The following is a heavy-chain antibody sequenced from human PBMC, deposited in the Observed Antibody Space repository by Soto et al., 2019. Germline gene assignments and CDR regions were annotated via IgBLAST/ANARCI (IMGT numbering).Heavy chain of an antibody. V-gene: IGHV3-7*01. CDR2: IKQDGSKA. J-gene: IGHJ5*02. D-gene: IGHD2-2*01. CDR1: GFAFWCDW. CDR3: ARALPVAKGGFDP. Sequence: GGSLRLSCVASGFAFWCDWMSWVRQAPGKGLEWVANIKQDGSKAQYLESVRGRFTISRDNSKNSVYLQMTSLRAEDTALYYCARALPVAKGGFDPWGQGTLVTVSS.